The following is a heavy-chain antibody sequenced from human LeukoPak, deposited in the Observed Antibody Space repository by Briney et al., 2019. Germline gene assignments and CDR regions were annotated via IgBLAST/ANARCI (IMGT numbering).Heavy chain of an antibody. CDR3: ARDLGDEQQRGWFDP. Sequence: PSETLSLTCTVSGGSISSGGYYWSWIRQPPGKGLEWIGYIYHSGSTYYNPSLKSRVTISVDTSKNQFSLKLSSVTAADTAVYYCARDLGDEQQRGWFDPWGQGTLVTVSS. CDR2: IYHSGST. D-gene: IGHD3-16*01. V-gene: IGHV4-30-2*01. J-gene: IGHJ5*02. CDR1: GGSISSGGYY.